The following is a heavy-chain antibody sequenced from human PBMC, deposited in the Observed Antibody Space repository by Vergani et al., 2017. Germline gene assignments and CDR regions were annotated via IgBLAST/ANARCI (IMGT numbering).Heavy chain of an antibody. CDR3: ARGEDIEGTSCWKGRQTHKYNWFDP. D-gene: IGHD5-12*01. CDR1: GYTFTGYY. J-gene: IGHJ5*02. V-gene: IGHV1-2*02. Sequence: QVQLVQSGAEVKKPGASVKVSCKASGYTFTGYYMHWVRQAPGQGLEWMGWINPNSGGTNYAQKFQGRVTMTRDTSISTAYMELRRLRSDDTAVYYCARGEDIEGTSCWKGRQTHKYNWFDPWGQGTLVTVSS. CDR2: INPNSGGT.